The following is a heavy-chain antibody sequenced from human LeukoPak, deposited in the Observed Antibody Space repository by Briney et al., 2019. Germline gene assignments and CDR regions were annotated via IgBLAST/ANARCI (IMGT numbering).Heavy chain of an antibody. CDR1: GFSFSSYG. CDR3: AKWGCSGGSCYPFDY. J-gene: IGHJ4*02. D-gene: IGHD2-15*01. V-gene: IGHV3-30*02. Sequence: GGSLRLSCAASGFSFSSYGMHWVRQAPDKGLEWVAFIRYDGSNKYYADSVKGRFTISRDNSKNTLYLQMNSLRAEDTAVYYCAKWGCSGGSCYPFDYWGQGTLVTVSS. CDR2: IRYDGSNK.